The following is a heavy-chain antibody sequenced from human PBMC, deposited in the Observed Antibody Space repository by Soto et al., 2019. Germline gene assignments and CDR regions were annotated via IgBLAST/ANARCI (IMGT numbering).Heavy chain of an antibody. CDR2: ISAYNGKR. V-gene: IGHV1-18*01. D-gene: IGHD5-12*01. CDR3: ARGRILASIHDAFEM. Sequence: QGQVLQSGDEAKTPGASVRVSCRASGYPFTSYGISWVRQAPGQGLEWVAWISAYNGKRDTAQKFQGRVTMTLDTSTDTAHMDLGDLTSADTAVYYCARGRILASIHDAFEMWGQGTKVTVSS. CDR1: GYPFTSYG. J-gene: IGHJ3*02.